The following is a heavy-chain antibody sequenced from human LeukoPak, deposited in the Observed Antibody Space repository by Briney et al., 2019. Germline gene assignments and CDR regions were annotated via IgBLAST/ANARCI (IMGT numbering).Heavy chain of an antibody. V-gene: IGHV3-21*01. Sequence: PGGSLRLSCTASGFTFSGYSMNWIRQAPGKGLEWVSSFGTRSTSIYHAGSVKGRFAISRDNAKNSLYLQMNSLRAEDTAVYYCAREDSEGFDFWGQGTLVTVSS. J-gene: IGHJ4*02. CDR2: FGTRSTSI. D-gene: IGHD2-15*01. CDR3: AREDSEGFDF. CDR1: GFTFSGYS.